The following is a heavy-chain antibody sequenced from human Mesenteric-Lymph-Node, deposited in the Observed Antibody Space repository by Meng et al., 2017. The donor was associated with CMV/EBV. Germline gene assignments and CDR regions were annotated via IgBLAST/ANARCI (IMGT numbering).Heavy chain of an antibody. D-gene: IGHD6-13*01. CDR3: ARWSSTSWSFDY. CDR1: GYTFNSYA. Sequence: SCKASGYTFNSYAMHWVRQAPGQRLEWMGWINAGNGNTKYSQKFQGRVTITRDTSASTAYMELSSLRSEDTAVYYCARWSSTSWSFDYWGQGTLVTVSS. CDR2: INAGNGNT. V-gene: IGHV1-3*01. J-gene: IGHJ4*02.